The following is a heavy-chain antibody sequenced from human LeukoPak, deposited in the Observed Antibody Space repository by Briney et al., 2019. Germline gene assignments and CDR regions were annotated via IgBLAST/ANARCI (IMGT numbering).Heavy chain of an antibody. J-gene: IGHJ4*02. CDR2: FDPEDGET. CDR3: ATALYR. CDR1: GYTFTSYG. Sequence: GASVTVSCKASGYTFTSYGISWVRQAPGKGLEWMGGFDPEDGETIYAQKFQGRVTMTEDTSTDTAYMELSSLRSEDTAVYYCATALYRWGQGTLVTVSS. V-gene: IGHV1-24*01. D-gene: IGHD2-2*02.